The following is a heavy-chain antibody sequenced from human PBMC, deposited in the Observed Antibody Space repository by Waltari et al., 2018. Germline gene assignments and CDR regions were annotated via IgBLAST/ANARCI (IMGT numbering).Heavy chain of an antibody. CDR1: GGSISSGDYY. CDR2: IYYGGGT. J-gene: IGHJ6*03. V-gene: IGHV4-30-4*08. D-gene: IGHD3-10*01. CDR3: VRARFGEFLYYMDV. Sequence: QVQLQESGPGLVKPSQTLSLTCTVSGGSISSGDYYWSWIRQPPGKGLEWIGSIYYGGGTYYNPSLKSRVTISVDTSKNQFSLKLSSVTAADTAVYYCVRARFGEFLYYMDVWGKGTTVTISS.